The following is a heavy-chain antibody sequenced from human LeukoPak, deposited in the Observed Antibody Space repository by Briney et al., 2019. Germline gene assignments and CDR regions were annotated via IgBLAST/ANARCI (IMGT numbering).Heavy chain of an antibody. CDR3: ATDRKVETWDPRFDY. V-gene: IGHV3-7*01. D-gene: IGHD4-23*01. Sequence: GGTLSLSCAASGFTFSSYWMMWLRQAPGKGREGVANIRQDGSEKNYVDSVKGRFTISRDNAKISLYLQMNRLRAEDTAVYYCATDRKVETWDPRFDYWGQGTLVTVSS. CDR2: IRQDGSEK. J-gene: IGHJ4*02. CDR1: GFTFSSYW.